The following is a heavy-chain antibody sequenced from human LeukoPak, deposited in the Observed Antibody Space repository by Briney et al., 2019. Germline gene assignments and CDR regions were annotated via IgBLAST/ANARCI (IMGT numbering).Heavy chain of an antibody. CDR2: IYYSGST. CDR1: GGSISSYY. Sequence: SEALSLTCTVSGGSISSYYWSWIRQAPGKGLEWIGYIYYSGSTNYNPSLKSRVIISVDTSKNQFSLKLSSVTAADTAVYYCARSDGYGLVGIWGQGTMVTVSS. J-gene: IGHJ3*02. CDR3: ARSDGYGLVGI. V-gene: IGHV4-59*01. D-gene: IGHD3-10*01.